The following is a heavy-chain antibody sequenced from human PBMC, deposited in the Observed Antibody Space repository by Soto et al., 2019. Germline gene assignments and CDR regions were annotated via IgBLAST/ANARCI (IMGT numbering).Heavy chain of an antibody. J-gene: IGHJ5*02. CDR1: GXTFTSYS. Sequence: GSLRLSCAASGXTFTSYSMTWVRQAPGKGLELVSSIIGSGGATYYADSVKGRFNIYRDDSKSTLYLQMNSLRAEDTALYYCAKAGRPYYDLWSENRFDPWGQGTLGTVSS. CDR2: IIGSGGAT. D-gene: IGHD3-3*01. V-gene: IGHV3-23*01. CDR3: AKAGRPYYDLWSENRFDP.